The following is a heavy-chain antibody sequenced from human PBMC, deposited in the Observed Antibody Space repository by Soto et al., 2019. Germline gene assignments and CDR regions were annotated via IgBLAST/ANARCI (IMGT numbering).Heavy chain of an antibody. V-gene: IGHV4-39*01. D-gene: IGHD1-26*01. CDR3: ARQLPGGATSWFDP. CDR2: LYYGGST. Sequence: PSETLSLTCSVSGGSINSDDSFWGWVRQSPGKGLEWIGSLYYGGSTFYNPSLKSRVTISLDTSKNQFSLRLTSVTAADTAIYYCARQLPGGATSWFDPWGQGTLVTVSS. J-gene: IGHJ5*02. CDR1: GGSINSDDSF.